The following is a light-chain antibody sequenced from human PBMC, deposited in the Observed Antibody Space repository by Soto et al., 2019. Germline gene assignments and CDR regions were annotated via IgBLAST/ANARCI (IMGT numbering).Light chain of an antibody. V-gene: IGKV1-9*01. J-gene: IGKJ3*01. CDR1: QGISSY. CDR2: AAS. Sequence: DIQLTQSPSFLSASVGDRVTITCRASQGISSYLAWYQEKPGKAPKLLIYAASTLQSGVPSRFSGSGSGTEFTLTISSLQPEDFATYYCHQLNTYPFSFGPGTKVDIK. CDR3: HQLNTYPFS.